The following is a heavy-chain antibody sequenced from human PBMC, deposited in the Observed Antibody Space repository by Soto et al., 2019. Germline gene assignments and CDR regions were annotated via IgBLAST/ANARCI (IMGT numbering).Heavy chain of an antibody. CDR1: GYTFTSYY. Sequence: QVQLVQAGAEVKKPGASVKVSCKASGYTFTSYYMHWVRQAPGQGLEWMGIINPSGGSTSYAQKFQCRLTMTRDTSTSTVYMELSSLRSEDTAVYYCARDYAPVAGTHYYGMDVWGQGTTVTVSS. D-gene: IGHD6-19*01. J-gene: IGHJ6*02. CDR2: INPSGGST. CDR3: ARDYAPVAGTHYYGMDV. V-gene: IGHV1-46*01.